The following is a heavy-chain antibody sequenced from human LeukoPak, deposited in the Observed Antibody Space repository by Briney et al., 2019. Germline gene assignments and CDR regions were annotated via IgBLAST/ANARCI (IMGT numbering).Heavy chain of an antibody. CDR2: ISDSGART. CDR1: GFTFNSHA. CDR3: AKENFGANYFDY. J-gene: IGHJ4*02. D-gene: IGHD4-17*01. V-gene: IGHV3-23*01. Sequence: GGSLRLSCEASGFTFNSHAMSWVRQSPGKGLEWVSAISDSGARTYYADSVRGRFTISRDNFKNILYLHLNSPRAEDTAVYYCAKENFGANYFDYWGQGSLVTVSA.